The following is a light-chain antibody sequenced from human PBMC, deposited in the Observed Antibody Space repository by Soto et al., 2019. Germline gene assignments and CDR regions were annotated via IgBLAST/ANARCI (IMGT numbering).Light chain of an antibody. CDR1: QDISND. J-gene: IGKJ5*01. CDR3: LQDYNSPIT. V-gene: IGKV1-6*02. Sequence: AIPLTQSPSSLSASVGDRITITCRASQDISNDLGWFQQKPGKAPKLLIYAASILQTGVPSRFSGSGSGSAFSLTITSLQPEDFATYYCLQDYNSPITFGQGTRLEIK. CDR2: AAS.